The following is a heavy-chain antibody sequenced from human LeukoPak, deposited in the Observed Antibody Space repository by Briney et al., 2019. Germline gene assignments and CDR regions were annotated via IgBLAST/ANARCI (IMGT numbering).Heavy chain of an antibody. D-gene: IGHD3-10*01. V-gene: IGHV4-4*07. J-gene: IGHJ5*02. Sequence: SETLSLTCTVSGVSISSYYWSWIRQPPGKGLEWIGRIYTSGSNNYNPSLKSRVTISVDTSKNQFSLKLSSVTAADTAVYYCARGPLFRGVRWFDPWGQGTLVTVSS. CDR1: GVSISSYY. CDR2: IYTSGSN. CDR3: ARGPLFRGVRWFDP.